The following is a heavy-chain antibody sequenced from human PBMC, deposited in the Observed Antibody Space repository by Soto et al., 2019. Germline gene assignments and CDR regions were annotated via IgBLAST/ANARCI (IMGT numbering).Heavy chain of an antibody. J-gene: IGHJ4*02. CDR1: GGSVGRDYW. V-gene: IGHV4-4*02. CDR2: IYHSGRT. CDR3: ARDRPSYGRNFDY. Sequence: QVHLQESGPGVWKPSGTLSLTCAVSGGSVGRDYWGGWVRLPPGKGLEGMGEIYHSGRTNYTRSLKSRVTISLDKSKNQLSLILSSVTAADTAVYYCARDRPSYGRNFDYWGQGTLVTVSS. D-gene: IGHD1-26*01.